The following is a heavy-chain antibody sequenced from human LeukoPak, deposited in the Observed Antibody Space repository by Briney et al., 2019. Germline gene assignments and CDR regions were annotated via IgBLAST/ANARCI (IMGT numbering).Heavy chain of an antibody. Sequence: PGGSLRLSCAASGFIFSTYDMHWVRQAPGKGLEWVAVISREGGIAYHADSVKGRFMISRDNTKNTLYLQMNSLRADDTAVYYCARHFTTGSIDHWGQGNLVTVSS. V-gene: IGHV3-30-3*01. D-gene: IGHD3-9*01. CDR2: ISREGGIA. CDR1: GFIFSTYD. CDR3: ARHFTTGSIDH. J-gene: IGHJ4*02.